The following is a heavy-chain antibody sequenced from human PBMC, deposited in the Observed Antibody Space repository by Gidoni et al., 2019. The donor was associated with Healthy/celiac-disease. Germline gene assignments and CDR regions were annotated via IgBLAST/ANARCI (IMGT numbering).Heavy chain of an antibody. J-gene: IGHJ5*02. Sequence: QVHLQESGPGLGQPSETLSRTCTASGGSTSSYYWSWIRQPPGKGLEWIGYSYYSGITNYTPSLKSRVTISVDTSKNQFSLKLSSVTAADTAVYYCARQRGRGFGELIPNWFDPWGQGTLVTVSS. CDR3: ARQRGRGFGELIPNWFDP. CDR1: GGSTSSYY. CDR2: SYYSGIT. D-gene: IGHD3-10*01. V-gene: IGHV4-59*08.